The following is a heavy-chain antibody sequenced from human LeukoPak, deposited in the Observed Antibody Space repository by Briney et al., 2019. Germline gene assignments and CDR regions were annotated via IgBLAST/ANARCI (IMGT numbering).Heavy chain of an antibody. V-gene: IGHV1-18*01. CDR2: ISAYNGNT. CDR1: GYTFISYG. Sequence: ASVKISCKASGYTFISYGISCVRQAPGQGLEWMGWISAYNGNTNYAQKLQGRVTMTTDTSTSTAYMELRSLRSDDTAVYYCARDSSSSLFDYWGQGTLVTVSS. D-gene: IGHD6-6*01. J-gene: IGHJ4*02. CDR3: ARDSSSSLFDY.